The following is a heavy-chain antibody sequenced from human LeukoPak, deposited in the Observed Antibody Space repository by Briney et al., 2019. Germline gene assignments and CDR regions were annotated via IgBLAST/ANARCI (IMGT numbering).Heavy chain of an antibody. D-gene: IGHD3-3*01. J-gene: IGHJ4*02. Sequence: SQTLSLTCAVSGGSISSGGYSWSWIRQPPGKGLEWIGYIYHSGSTYYNPSLKSRVTISVDRSKNQFSLKLSSVTAADTAVYYCARLGAGPTYYDFWSGYSSFYFDYWGQGTLVTVSS. CDR1: GGSISSGGYS. CDR3: ARLGAGPTYYDFWSGYSSFYFDY. CDR2: IYHSGST. V-gene: IGHV4-30-2*01.